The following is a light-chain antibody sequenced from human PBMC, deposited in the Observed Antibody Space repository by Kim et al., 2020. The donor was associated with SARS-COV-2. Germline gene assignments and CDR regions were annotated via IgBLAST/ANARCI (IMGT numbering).Light chain of an antibody. Sequence: ATINCKSSQTVLSNSNNKNSLAWYQQKPGQPPKLLIYWASTRESGVPDRFSGSGSGTDFTLTISSLQAEDVAMYYCQQYYRAPLTFGGGTKVDIK. CDR2: WAS. CDR1: QTVLSNSNNKNS. CDR3: QQYYRAPLT. V-gene: IGKV4-1*01. J-gene: IGKJ4*01.